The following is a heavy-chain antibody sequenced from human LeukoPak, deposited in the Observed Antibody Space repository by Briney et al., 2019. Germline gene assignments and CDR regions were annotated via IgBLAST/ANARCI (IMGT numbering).Heavy chain of an antibody. J-gene: IGHJ6*02. CDR3: ARHPVSYCSSTSCYGVRAYMDV. V-gene: IGHV4-59*08. D-gene: IGHD2-2*01. CDR2: MYYSGST. Sequence: SETLSLTCTVSGGSISSDYWSWIRQPPGKGLEWIGYMYYSGSTNYNPSLKSRVTISVDTSKNQFSLKLSSVTAADTAVYYCARHPVSYCSSTSCYGVRAYMDVWGQGTTVTVSS. CDR1: GGSISSDY.